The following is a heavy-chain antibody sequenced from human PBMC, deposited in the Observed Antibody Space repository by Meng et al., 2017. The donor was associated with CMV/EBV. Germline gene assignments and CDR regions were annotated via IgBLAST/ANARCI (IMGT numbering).Heavy chain of an antibody. CDR2: ISSSGSTI. Sequence: SCAASGFTFSSYEMNWVRQAPGKGLEWVSYISSSGSTIYYADSVKGRFTISRDNAKNSLYLQMNSLRAEDTAVYYCAKRKGGYSYGDFDYWGQGTLVTVSS. J-gene: IGHJ4*02. CDR3: AKRKGGYSYGDFDY. CDR1: GFTFSSYE. V-gene: IGHV3-48*03. D-gene: IGHD5-18*01.